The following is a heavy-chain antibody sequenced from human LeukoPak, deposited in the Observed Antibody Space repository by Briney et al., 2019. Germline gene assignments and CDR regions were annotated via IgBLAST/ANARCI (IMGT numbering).Heavy chain of an antibody. Sequence: GGSLRLSCAASGFTFSSYSMNWVRQAPGKGLEWVSSISSSSSYIYYADSEKGRFTISRDNAKNSLYLQMNSLRAEDTAVYYCARVFSSSCFDYWGQGTLVTVSS. J-gene: IGHJ4*02. D-gene: IGHD6-13*01. CDR1: GFTFSSYS. CDR2: ISSSSSYI. V-gene: IGHV3-21*01. CDR3: ARVFSSSCFDY.